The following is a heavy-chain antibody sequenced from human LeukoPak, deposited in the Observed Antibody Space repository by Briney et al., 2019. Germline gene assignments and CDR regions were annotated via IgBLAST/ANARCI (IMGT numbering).Heavy chain of an antibody. Sequence: SQTLSLTCTVSGGSISSGSYYWSWIRQPAGKGLEWIERIYTSGSTNYNPSLKSRVTISVDTSKNQFSLKLSSVTAADTAVYYCASTVSYQSFDYWGQGTLVTVSS. CDR3: ASTVSYQSFDY. CDR1: GGSISSGSYY. CDR2: IYTSGST. J-gene: IGHJ4*02. V-gene: IGHV4-61*02. D-gene: IGHD2-2*01.